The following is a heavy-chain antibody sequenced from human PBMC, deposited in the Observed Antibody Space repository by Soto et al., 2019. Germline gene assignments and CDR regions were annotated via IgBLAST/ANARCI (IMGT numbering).Heavy chain of an antibody. Sequence: QERLVQSGAEVRKPGSSVKVACKVTGGTSTRYAINWVRQAPGQGLEWMGGIVPMFGTSKYAQKFQGRVTITADTSSNIVYMGLRSLRSEDTAVYYCIRVSEYDFWSGYLWGEGTLVSVSS. CDR1: GGTSTRYA. V-gene: IGHV1-69*06. CDR3: IRVSEYDFWSGYL. CDR2: IVPMFGTS. D-gene: IGHD3-3*01. J-gene: IGHJ4*02.